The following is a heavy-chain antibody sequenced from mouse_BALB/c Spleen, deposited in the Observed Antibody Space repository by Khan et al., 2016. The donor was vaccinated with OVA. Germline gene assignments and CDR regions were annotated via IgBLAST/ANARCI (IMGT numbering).Heavy chain of an antibody. CDR1: GYTFTSYW. D-gene: IGHD4-1*01. CDR3: TRRNWDVAWFAY. CDR2: IYPGNTDT. V-gene: IGHV1-5*01. Sequence: VQLQQSGTVLARPGASVKMSCKASGYTFTSYWMHWVKQRPGQGLEGIGDIYPGNTDTNYNQKFKGKAKLTAVTSTSTAYMELSSLTNEDSAVYYCTRRNWDVAWFAYWGQGTLVTVSA. J-gene: IGHJ3*01.